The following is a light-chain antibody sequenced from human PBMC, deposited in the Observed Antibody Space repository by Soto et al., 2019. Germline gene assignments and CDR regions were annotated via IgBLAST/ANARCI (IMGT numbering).Light chain of an antibody. J-gene: IGKJ4*01. CDR3: QQSMAAPLT. V-gene: IGKV1-39*01. CDR1: RNINMY. Sequence: DIQLTQSPSSLSASVGDRVTITCRASRNINMYLNWYQVEPGKAPKLLIYAASSSQSGVPSRFSGSRSGTDFTLTIAGLQPEDSATYFCQQSMAAPLTFGGGTKVEIK. CDR2: AAS.